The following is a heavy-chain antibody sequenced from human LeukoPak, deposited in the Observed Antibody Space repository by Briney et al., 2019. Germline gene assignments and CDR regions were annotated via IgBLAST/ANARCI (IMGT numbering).Heavy chain of an antibody. V-gene: IGHV4-61*02. CDR1: GVSISSCSYC. CDR2: IYTSGST. J-gene: IGHJ3*02. CDR3: ARDFLEWLSRKAAFAI. D-gene: IGHD3-3*01. Sequence: PSQTLSLTCTVSGVSISSCSYCWSWIRQPAGKGLEWIGRIYTSGSTNYNPSLKSRVTISVDTSKNQFSLKLSSVTAADTPVYYSARDFLEWLSRKAAFAIWGQPTMATVSS.